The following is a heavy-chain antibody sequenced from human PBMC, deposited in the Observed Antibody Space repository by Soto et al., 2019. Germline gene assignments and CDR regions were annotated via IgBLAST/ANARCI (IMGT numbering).Heavy chain of an antibody. Sequence: QVQLQESGSGLVKPSQTLSLTCVVSGDSISSYSWCWVRQPPGKGLEWIGYIYQSGRAFYNSSLKSRVTMSVDGSKNQISLNLRCVTAADTAVYYCVRDRGYGTLDYWGQGTLVTVSS. V-gene: IGHV4-30-2*01. J-gene: IGHJ4*02. CDR3: VRDRGYGTLDY. CDR1: GDSISSYS. D-gene: IGHD5-18*01. CDR2: IYQSGRA.